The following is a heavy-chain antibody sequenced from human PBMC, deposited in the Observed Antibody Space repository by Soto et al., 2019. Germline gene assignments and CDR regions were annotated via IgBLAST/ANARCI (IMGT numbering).Heavy chain of an antibody. CDR1: GYTFTSYY. D-gene: IGHD1-7*01. V-gene: IGHV1-46*01. Sequence: GASVKVSCKASGYTFTSYYMHWVRQAPGQGLEWMGIINPSGGSTSYAEKFQGRVTMTRDTSTSTVYMELSSLRSEDTAVYFCVRTGTTRGGIGYYYYGMDVWGQGTTVTVS. CDR2: INPSGGST. J-gene: IGHJ6*02. CDR3: VRTGTTRGGIGYYYYGMDV.